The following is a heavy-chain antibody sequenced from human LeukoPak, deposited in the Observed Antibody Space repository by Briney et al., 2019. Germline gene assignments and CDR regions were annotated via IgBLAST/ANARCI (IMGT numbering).Heavy chain of an antibody. D-gene: IGHD4-17*01. CDR2: ISSSSSYI. CDR1: GFTFSSYS. CDR3: AREGDGDYVRSDY. V-gene: IGHV3-21*01. Sequence: GGSLRLSCAASGFTFSSYSMNWVRQAPGKGLEWVSSISSSSSYIYYADSVKGRFTISRDNAKNSLYLQMNSLRAEDTAVYYSAREGDGDYVRSDYWGQGTLVTVSS. J-gene: IGHJ4*02.